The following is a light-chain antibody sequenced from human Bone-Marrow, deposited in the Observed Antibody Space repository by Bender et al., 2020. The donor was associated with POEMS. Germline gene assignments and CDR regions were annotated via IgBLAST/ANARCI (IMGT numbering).Light chain of an antibody. CDR3: SSYTTTNTRYV. V-gene: IGLV2-14*02. CDR2: EVS. CDR1: SRDIGHYNL. J-gene: IGLJ1*01. Sequence: QSALTQPASVSGSPGQSITISCTGTSRDIGHYNLVSWYQQFPGKAPRLIIYEVSQWPSGVSSRFSGSKSGNSAFLTISGLQAEDEADYYCSSYTTTNTRYVFGSGTKVTVL.